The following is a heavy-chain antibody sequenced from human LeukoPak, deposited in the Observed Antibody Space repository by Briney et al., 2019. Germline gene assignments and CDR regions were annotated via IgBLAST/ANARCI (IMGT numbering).Heavy chain of an antibody. CDR2: ISSSSSYI. CDR1: GFTFSNYN. D-gene: IGHD3-3*01. J-gene: IGHJ4*02. Sequence: GGSLRLSCXASGFTFSNYNMNWVRQAPGKGLEWVSSISSSSSYIYYADSVKGRFTISRDNAKNSLSLQMNSLRAEDTAVYYRAREDFGHDYWGQGTLVTVSS. V-gene: IGHV3-21*01. CDR3: AREDFGHDY.